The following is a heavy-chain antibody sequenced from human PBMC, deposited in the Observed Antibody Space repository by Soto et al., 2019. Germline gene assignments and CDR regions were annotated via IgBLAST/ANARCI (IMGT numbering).Heavy chain of an antibody. CDR3: ARGIYYYDSSGYYAY. CDR1: GFTFSTYS. D-gene: IGHD3-22*01. J-gene: IGHJ4*02. CDR2: ISSSSSTI. V-gene: IGHV3-48*02. Sequence: PGGSLRLSCAASGFTFSTYSMNWVRQAPGKGLEWVSYISSSSSTIFYTDSVKGRFTVSRDNAKNSLYLQMNSLRDEDTAAYYCARGIYYYDSSGYYAYWGQGTLVTVSS.